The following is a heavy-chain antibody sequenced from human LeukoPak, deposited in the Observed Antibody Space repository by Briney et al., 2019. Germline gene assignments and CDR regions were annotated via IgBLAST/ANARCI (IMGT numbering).Heavy chain of an antibody. Sequence: GESLKISCKGSGYSFTSYWIGWVRQMPGKGLEWMGIIYPGDSDTRYSPSFQGQVTISADKSISTAYLQWSSLKASDTAMYYCARRRDLYSGSYYPFDYWGQGTLVTISS. CDR1: GYSFTSYW. V-gene: IGHV5-51*01. CDR3: ARRRDLYSGSYYPFDY. CDR2: IYPGDSDT. D-gene: IGHD1-26*01. J-gene: IGHJ4*02.